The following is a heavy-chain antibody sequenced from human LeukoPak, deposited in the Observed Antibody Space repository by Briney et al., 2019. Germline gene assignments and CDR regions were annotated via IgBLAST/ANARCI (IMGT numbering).Heavy chain of an antibody. CDR2: IRSKAYGGTT. J-gene: IGHJ4*02. CDR1: GFTFGDYA. CDR3: TRSGSPVVGATTI. V-gene: IGHV3-49*03. Sequence: GGSLRLSCTASGFTFGDYAMGWFRQAPGKGLEWVGFIRSKAYGGTTEYAASVKGRFTISRDDSKSIAYLQMNSLKTEDTAVYYCTRSGSPVVGATTIWGQGTLVTVSS. D-gene: IGHD1-26*01.